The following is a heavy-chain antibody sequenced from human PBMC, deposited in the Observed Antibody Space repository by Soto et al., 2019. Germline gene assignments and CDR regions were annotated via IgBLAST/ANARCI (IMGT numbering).Heavy chain of an antibody. CDR2: IDWDDDK. CDR1: GFSLSTSGMC. D-gene: IGHD4-17*01. V-gene: IGHV2-70*11. Sequence: SGPTLVNPTQTLTLTCTFSGFSLSTSGMCVSWIRQPPGKALEWLARIDWDDDKYYSTSLKTRLTISKDTSKNQVVLTMTNMDPLDTATYCCARINDYGDYFDYWGQGTLVTVSS. CDR3: ARINDYGDYFDY. J-gene: IGHJ4*02.